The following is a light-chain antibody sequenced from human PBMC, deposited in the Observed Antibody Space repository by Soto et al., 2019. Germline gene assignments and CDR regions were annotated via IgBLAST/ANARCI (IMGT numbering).Light chain of an antibody. J-gene: IGLJ1*01. Sequence: QSVLTQPPSVPEAPRQRVTISCPGSSSNIGNNAVNWYQQLPGKAPKLLIYYDDLLPSGVSDRFSGSKSGTSASLAISGLQSEDEADYYCAAWDDSLNGYVFGTGTKVT. CDR2: YDD. V-gene: IGLV1-36*01. CDR1: SSNIGNNA. CDR3: AAWDDSLNGYV.